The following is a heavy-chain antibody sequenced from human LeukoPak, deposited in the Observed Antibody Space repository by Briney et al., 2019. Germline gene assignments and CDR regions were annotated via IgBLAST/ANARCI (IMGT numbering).Heavy chain of an antibody. V-gene: IGHV3-53*01. CDR3: ASRATVTTDRFWFDP. Sequence: GGSLRLSCAASGFTVSSNYMSWVRQAPGRGLKWVSVIYSGGSTYYADSVKGRFTISRDNSKNTLYLQMNSLRAEDTAVYYCASRATVTTDRFWFDPWGQGTLVTVSS. CDR1: GFTVSSNY. D-gene: IGHD4-11*01. CDR2: IYSGGST. J-gene: IGHJ5*02.